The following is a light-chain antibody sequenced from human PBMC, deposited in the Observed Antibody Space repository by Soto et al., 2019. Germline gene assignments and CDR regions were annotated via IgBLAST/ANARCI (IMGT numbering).Light chain of an antibody. J-gene: IGKJ2*01. CDR1: QSISNN. CDR3: QQCNNWPPA. V-gene: IGKV3-15*01. CDR2: DAS. Sequence: EIVMTQSPATLSVSPGETATLSCRASQSISNNLAWYQQKPGQAPRLLIYDASTGATGIPARFSGSGSGTEFTLTISSLQSEDFAVYYCQQCNNWPPAFGQGTKLEI.